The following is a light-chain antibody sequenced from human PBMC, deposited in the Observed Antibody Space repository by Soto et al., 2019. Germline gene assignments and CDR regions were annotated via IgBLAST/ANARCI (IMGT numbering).Light chain of an antibody. J-gene: IGLJ2*01. CDR1: SSDVGSYNL. CDR3: CSYAGSSTLVV. CDR2: EGS. V-gene: IGLV2-23*01. Sequence: QSALTQPASASGSPGQSITISCTGASSDVGSYNLVSWYQQPPGNAPKLMIYEGSKRPSGVSNRFSGSKSGNTASLTISGLQSEDEADYYCCSYAGSSTLVVFGGGTKVTVL.